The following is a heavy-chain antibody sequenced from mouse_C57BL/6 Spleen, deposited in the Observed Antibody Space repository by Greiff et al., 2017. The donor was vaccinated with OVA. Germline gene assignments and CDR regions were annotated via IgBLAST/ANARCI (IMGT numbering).Heavy chain of an antibody. D-gene: IGHD1-1*01. J-gene: IGHJ3*01. V-gene: IGHV10-1*01. CDR2: IRSKSNNYAT. CDR3: VRQGDYGSSPCAY. CDR1: GFSFNTYA. Sequence: EVQLVESGGGLVQPKGSLKLSCAASGFSFNTYAMNWVRQAPGKGLEWVARIRSKSNNYATYYADSVKDRFTISRDDSESMLYLQMNNLKTEDTAMYYCVRQGDYGSSPCAYWGQGTLVTVSA.